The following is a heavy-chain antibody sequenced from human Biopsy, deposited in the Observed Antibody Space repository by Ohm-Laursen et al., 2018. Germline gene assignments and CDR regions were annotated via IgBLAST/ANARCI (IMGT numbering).Heavy chain of an antibody. CDR2: ISSSGST. CDR1: GGSLSTYY. D-gene: IGHD5-24*01. Sequence: SQTLSLTCTVSGGSLSTYYWSWIRQPAGKGLEWIGRISSSGSTNYNPSLRSRVTMSVNTSKKQFSLRLSSVTAADTAVYYCASAGYNPDWNFDLWGRGTRVTVSS. V-gene: IGHV4-4*07. CDR3: ASAGYNPDWNFDL. J-gene: IGHJ2*01.